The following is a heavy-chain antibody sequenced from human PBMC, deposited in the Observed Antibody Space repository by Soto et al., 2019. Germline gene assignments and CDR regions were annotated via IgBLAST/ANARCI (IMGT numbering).Heavy chain of an antibody. CDR3: ARDTTSGGLDS. J-gene: IGHJ5*01. Sequence: EVQLVESGGTLVQPGGSLRLSCAASGFAVSSNYMSWVRQAPGKGLEWVSVIYTGDTTYYADSVKGRFTISRDNSKNTLYLQMNSRRAEDTALYFWARDTTSGGLDSWGQGTLVTVSS. V-gene: IGHV3-66*01. CDR2: IYTGDTT. D-gene: IGHD1-1*01. CDR1: GFAVSSNY.